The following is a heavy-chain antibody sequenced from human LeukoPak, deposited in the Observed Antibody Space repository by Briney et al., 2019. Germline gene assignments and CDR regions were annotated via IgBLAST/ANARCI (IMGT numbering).Heavy chain of an antibody. Sequence: GGSLRLSCAASGFTFSNAWMSWVRQAPGKGLEWVGRIKSKTDGGTTDYAAPVKGRFTISRDDSKNTLFLQMNSLKTEDTAVYYCTSLSGDFGFDYWGQGTLVTVSS. CDR3: TSLSGDFGFDY. D-gene: IGHD2/OR15-2a*01. V-gene: IGHV3-15*01. CDR1: GFTFSNAW. J-gene: IGHJ4*02. CDR2: IKSKTDGGTT.